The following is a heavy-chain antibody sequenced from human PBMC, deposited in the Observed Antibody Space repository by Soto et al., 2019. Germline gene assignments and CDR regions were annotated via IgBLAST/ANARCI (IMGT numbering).Heavy chain of an antibody. D-gene: IGHD5-18*01. J-gene: IGHJ4*02. Sequence: GGSLRLSCAASGFTVSSNYMSWVRQAPGKGLEWVSVIYSGCSTYYADSVKCRFTISRHNSKNTLYLQMNSLRAEDTAVYYCARSGGYSYGYDYWGQGTLVTVSS. CDR2: IYSGCST. CDR1: GFTVSSNY. CDR3: ARSGGYSYGYDY. V-gene: IGHV3-66*01.